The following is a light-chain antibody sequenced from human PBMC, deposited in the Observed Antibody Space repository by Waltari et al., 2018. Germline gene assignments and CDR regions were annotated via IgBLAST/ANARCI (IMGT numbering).Light chain of an antibody. CDR3: MQGTHWPYT. Sequence: DVVMTQSPLSLPVTLGQPASISCTSSQSLVHSDGNTHLVWFHQRPGQSPRRLIYKVSIRDSEVPDRFSGGGSATDFTLRISRVEAEDVGVYYCMQGTHWPYTFGQGTKLDNK. CDR1: QSLVHSDGNTH. CDR2: KVS. V-gene: IGKV2-30*02. J-gene: IGKJ2*01.